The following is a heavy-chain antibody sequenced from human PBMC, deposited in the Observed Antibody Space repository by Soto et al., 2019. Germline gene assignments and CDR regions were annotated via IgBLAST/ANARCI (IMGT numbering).Heavy chain of an antibody. CDR2: IKQDETEK. Sequence: EVQLVESGGGLVQPGGSLRLSCAASGFTFSSYWMSWVRQAPGKGLEWVANIKQDETEKYYVDSVKGRFTISRDNAKNSLYLQMNSLRAEDTAVYYWAGLVSAAENDYWGQGTLVTVSS. CDR3: AGLVSAAENDY. V-gene: IGHV3-7*04. CDR1: GFTFSSYW. D-gene: IGHD1-26*01. J-gene: IGHJ4*02.